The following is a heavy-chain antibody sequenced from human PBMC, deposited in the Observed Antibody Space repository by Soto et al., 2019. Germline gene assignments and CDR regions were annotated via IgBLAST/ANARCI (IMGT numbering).Heavy chain of an antibody. CDR2: IYTSGST. V-gene: IGHV4-4*07. CDR1: GGSISSYY. J-gene: IGHJ4*02. Sequence: PSETLSLTCTVSGGSISSYYWSWIRQPAGKGLEWIGRIYTSGSTNYNPSLKSRVTMSVDRSRNQFYLNLSSMTAADRAVYYCARGAGYDPFDYWGQGVLVTVSS. CDR3: ARGAGYDPFDY. D-gene: IGHD5-12*01.